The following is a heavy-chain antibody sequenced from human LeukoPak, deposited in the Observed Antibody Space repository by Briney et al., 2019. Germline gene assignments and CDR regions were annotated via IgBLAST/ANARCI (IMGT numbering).Heavy chain of an antibody. CDR1: GFTFTDHW. CDR2: IKEDGSEK. CDR3: AKSGSSVFWS. Sequence: GGSLRLSCAASGFTFTDHWMSWVRQAPGKGLEWVANIKEDGSEKYYVDSVKGRFTVSRDNVKNSLFLQMNSLRVDDTAVYYCAKSGSSVFWSWGQGTLVTVSS. D-gene: IGHD3-3*02. J-gene: IGHJ5*02. V-gene: IGHV3-7*03.